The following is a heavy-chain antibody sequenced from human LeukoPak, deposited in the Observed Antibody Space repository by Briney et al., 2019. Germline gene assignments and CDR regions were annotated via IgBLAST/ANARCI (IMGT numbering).Heavy chain of an antibody. V-gene: IGHV3-11*04. D-gene: IGHD5-12*01. CDR2: ISSSGSTI. J-gene: IGHJ4*02. Sequence: GGSLRLSCAASGFTFSDYYMSWIRQAPGKGLDWVSYISSSGSTIYCADSVKGRFTISRNNAKNSLYLQMNNLRAEDTAVYYCASGSGSGFDYWGQGTLVTVSS. CDR3: ASGSGSGFDY. CDR1: GFTFSDYY.